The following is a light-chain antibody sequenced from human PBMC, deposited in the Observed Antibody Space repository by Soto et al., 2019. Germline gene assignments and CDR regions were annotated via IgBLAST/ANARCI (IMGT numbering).Light chain of an antibody. CDR2: GAY. CDR3: QQYGSSPTWT. Sequence: EIVLTQSPATLSVSPGERATLSCRAIQSVSSSYLAWYQQRPGQAPRLLIYGAYSRATGIPDRFSGSGSGTDFTLTISRLEPEDFAVYYCQQYGSSPTWTFGQGTKVDIK. J-gene: IGKJ1*01. CDR1: QSVSSSY. V-gene: IGKV3-20*01.